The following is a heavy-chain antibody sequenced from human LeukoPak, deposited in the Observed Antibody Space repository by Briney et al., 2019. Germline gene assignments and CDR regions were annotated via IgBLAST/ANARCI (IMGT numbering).Heavy chain of an antibody. D-gene: IGHD2-21*02. CDR3: ARSMRIRHIVVVTAIYYFDY. J-gene: IGHJ4*02. CDR2: ISSSGSTI. Sequence: GGSLRLSCAASGFTFSDCYMSWIRQAPGKGLEWVSYISSSGSTIYYADSVKGRFTISRDNAKNSLYLQMNSLRAEDTAVYYCARSMRIRHIVVVTAIYYFDYWGQGTLVTVSS. V-gene: IGHV3-11*01. CDR1: GFTFSDCY.